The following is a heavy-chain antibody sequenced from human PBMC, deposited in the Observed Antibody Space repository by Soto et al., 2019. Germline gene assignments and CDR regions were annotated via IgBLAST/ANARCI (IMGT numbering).Heavy chain of an antibody. V-gene: IGHV1-3*01. CDR1: GGTFSSYA. J-gene: IGHJ4*02. Sequence: GASVKVSCKASGGTFSSYAISWVRQAPGQRLEWMGGINASNGKTNYSQKFQGRVTITRDTSASTAYMELSSLRSEDTAVYYCAGTPRIVGASPDPTNDYYFGYWGQGTLVTVSS. D-gene: IGHD1-26*01. CDR3: AGTPRIVGASPDPTNDYYFGY. CDR2: INASNGKT.